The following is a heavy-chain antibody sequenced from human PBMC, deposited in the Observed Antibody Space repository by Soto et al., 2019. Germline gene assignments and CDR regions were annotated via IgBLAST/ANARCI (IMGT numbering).Heavy chain of an antibody. CDR3: ASRTGYDILTGYSNYYYYGMGV. CDR1: GYSFTSYW. Sequence: GESLKISCKGSGYSFTSYWISWVRQMPGKGLEWMGRIDPSDSYTNYSPSFQGHVTISADKSISTAYLQWSSLKASDTAMYYCASRTGYDILTGYSNYYYYGMGVWGQGTTVTVSS. D-gene: IGHD3-9*01. J-gene: IGHJ6*02. V-gene: IGHV5-10-1*01. CDR2: IDPSDSYT.